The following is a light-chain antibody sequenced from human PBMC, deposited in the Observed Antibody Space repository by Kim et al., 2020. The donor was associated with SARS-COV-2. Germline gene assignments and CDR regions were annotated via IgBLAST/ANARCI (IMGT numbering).Light chain of an antibody. CDR2: AAS. Sequence: ASVGDRLTITCRASQGISSYLAWYQQKPGKAPKVLIYAASTLQSGVPSRFSGSGTGTESTHTISSLQPEDFATYECHQLKSFRGTFGPGTKVDIK. CDR3: HQLKSFRGT. V-gene: IGKV1-9*01. J-gene: IGKJ3*01. CDR1: QGISSY.